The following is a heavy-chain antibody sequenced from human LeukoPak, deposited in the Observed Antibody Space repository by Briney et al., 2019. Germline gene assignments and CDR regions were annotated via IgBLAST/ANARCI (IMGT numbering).Heavy chain of an antibody. CDR3: AGYYDYVWGSYRHRDSDY. J-gene: IGHJ4*02. D-gene: IGHD3-16*02. CDR2: ISSSSSYI. V-gene: IGHV3-21*04. CDR1: GFTFSSYS. Sequence: GGSLRLSCAASGFTFSSYSMNWVRQAPGKGLEWVSSISSSSSYIYYADSVKGRFTISRDNSKNTLYLQMNSLRAEDTAVYYCAGYYDYVWGSYRHRDSDYWGQGTLVTVSS.